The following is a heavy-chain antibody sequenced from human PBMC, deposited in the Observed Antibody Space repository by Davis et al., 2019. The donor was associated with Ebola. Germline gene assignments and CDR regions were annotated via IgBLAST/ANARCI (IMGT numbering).Heavy chain of an antibody. V-gene: IGHV3-48*02. D-gene: IGHD1-26*01. CDR1: GFTFSTYS. CDR3: SRGGSSTWTTFGY. CDR2: ISSSSGTI. J-gene: IGHJ4*02. Sequence: GEPLKTPCAASGFTFSTYSMNWVRQAPGKGLEWASFISSSSGTIYYADSVKGRFTISRDNAKNSLYLQMNSLRDEDTAVYYCSRGGSSTWTTFGYWGQGTLITVSS.